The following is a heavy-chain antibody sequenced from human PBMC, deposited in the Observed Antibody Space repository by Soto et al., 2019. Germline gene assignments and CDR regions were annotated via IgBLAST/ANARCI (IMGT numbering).Heavy chain of an antibody. D-gene: IGHD3-22*01. CDR1: GFTFDDYA. J-gene: IGHJ4*02. CDR3: AKDIGIDSSGYYFDY. CDR2: ISWNSGSI. V-gene: IGHV3-9*01. Sequence: GGSLRLSCAASGFTFDDYAMHWVRQAPGKGLEWGSGISWNSGSIGSADSVKGRFTISRDNAKNSLYLQMTSLRAEDTALYYCAKDIGIDSSGYYFDYWGQGTLVTVSS.